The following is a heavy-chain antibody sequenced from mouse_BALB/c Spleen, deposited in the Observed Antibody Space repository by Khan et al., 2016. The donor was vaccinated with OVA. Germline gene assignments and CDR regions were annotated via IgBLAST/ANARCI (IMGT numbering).Heavy chain of an antibody. CDR1: GFTFSSYG. D-gene: IGHD1-1*01. J-gene: IGHJ2*01. V-gene: IGHV5-17*02. Sequence: EVELVESGGGLVQPGGSRKLSCAASGFTFSSYGMHWVRQAPEKGLEWVAYISGDSSTIYYADTVKGRFTMYSDNPKNTLFLQMTSLMSEDTAMYYCATSYYYGYYFDYWGPGTTLTVSS. CDR2: ISGDSSTI. CDR3: ATSYYYGYYFDY.